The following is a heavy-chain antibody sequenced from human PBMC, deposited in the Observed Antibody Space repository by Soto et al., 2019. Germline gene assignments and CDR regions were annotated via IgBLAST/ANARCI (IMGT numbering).Heavy chain of an antibody. Sequence: GGSLRLCCAASGFTFSSYAMHWVRQAPGKGLEWVAVISYDGSNKYYAGSVKGRFTISRDNSKNTLYLQMNSLRAEDTAVYYCARDSGKIGDYYDSSGSFDYWGQGTLVTVSS. CDR2: ISYDGSNK. CDR3: ARDSGKIGDYYDSSGSFDY. J-gene: IGHJ4*02. V-gene: IGHV3-30-3*01. CDR1: GFTFSSYA. D-gene: IGHD3-22*01.